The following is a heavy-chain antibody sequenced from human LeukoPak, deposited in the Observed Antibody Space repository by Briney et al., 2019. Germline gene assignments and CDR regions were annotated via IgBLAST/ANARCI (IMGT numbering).Heavy chain of an antibody. V-gene: IGHV5-51*01. D-gene: IGHD3-22*01. J-gene: IGHJ3*02. CDR2: IYPGDSDT. CDR3: TAYYYDSSGYDAFDI. Sequence: GESLKISCKGSGYSFTSYWIGWVRQMPGEGLEWMGIIYPGDSDTRYSPSFQGQVTISADKSISTAYLQWSSLKASDTAMYYCTAYYYDSSGYDAFDIWGQGTMVTVSS. CDR1: GYSFTSYW.